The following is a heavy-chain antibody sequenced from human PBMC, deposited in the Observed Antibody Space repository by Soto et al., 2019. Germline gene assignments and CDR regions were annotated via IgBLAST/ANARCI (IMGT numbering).Heavy chain of an antibody. Sequence: QVQLQESGPGLVKPSETLSLTCTVSGGSINPYYWGWIRQPPGKGLEWIGNIYYSGTTNYHPSLKSRVTISLATSKTQFSLKLSSVTAADTAVYYCARLGGYYQAFDSWGQGTLVTVSS. V-gene: IGHV4-59*08. D-gene: IGHD3-22*01. J-gene: IGHJ4*02. CDR2: IYYSGTT. CDR3: ARLGGYYQAFDS. CDR1: GGSINPYY.